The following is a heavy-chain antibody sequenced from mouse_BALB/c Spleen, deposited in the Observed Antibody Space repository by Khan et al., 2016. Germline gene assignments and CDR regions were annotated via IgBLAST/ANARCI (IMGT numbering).Heavy chain of an antibody. D-gene: IGHD2-12*01. CDR2: IYPGSDNT. CDR1: GYTFTDYY. CDR3: ARGGVNSDY. Sequence: QVQLQQPGAELARPGASVKLSCKASGYTFTDYYINWVKQRPGQGLEWIGEIYPGSDNTYYNERFKGKATLTVDKSSSTAYMQLSSLTSEDSAVSFCARGGVNSDYWGQGTTLTVSS. V-gene: IGHV1-76*01. J-gene: IGHJ2*01.